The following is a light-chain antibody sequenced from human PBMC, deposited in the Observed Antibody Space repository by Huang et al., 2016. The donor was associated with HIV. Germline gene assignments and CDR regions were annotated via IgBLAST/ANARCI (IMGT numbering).Light chain of an antibody. J-gene: IGKJ5*01. Sequence: ERVMTQSPATLSVAPGARVTLSCRASHRVSSNLAWYQQKPGQAPRLLIHGASTRATGIPARYSGSGSGTEFTLAISSLQSEDSGVYFCQQYDNWPLTFGQGTRLEIK. CDR1: HRVSSN. CDR3: QQYDNWPLT. CDR2: GAS. V-gene: IGKV3-15*01.